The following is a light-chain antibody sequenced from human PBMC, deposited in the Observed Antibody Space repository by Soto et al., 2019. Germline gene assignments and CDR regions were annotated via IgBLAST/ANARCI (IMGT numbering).Light chain of an antibody. CDR3: SSYTSSSKVV. J-gene: IGLJ2*01. Sequence: QSALTQPPSVSGSPGQSVTISCTGTSSDVGSYNRVSWYQQPPGTAPKLMIYEVSNRPSGVTDRFSGSNAGNTASLTISGLQAEDEADYYCSSYTSSSKVVFGGGTKLTVL. CDR2: EVS. CDR1: SSDVGSYNR. V-gene: IGLV2-18*02.